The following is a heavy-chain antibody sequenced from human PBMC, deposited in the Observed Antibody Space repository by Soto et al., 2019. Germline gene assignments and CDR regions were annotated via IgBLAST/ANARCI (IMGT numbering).Heavy chain of an antibody. V-gene: IGHV4-61*01. CDR3: ARDSNDSNLTCFDP. CDR2: IYYSGST. Sequence: SETLSLTCTVSGGSVSSGSYYWSWIRQPPGKGLEWIGCIYYSGSTNYNPSLKSRVTISVDTSKNQFSLKLSSVTAADTAVYFCARDSNDSNLTCFDPWGQGTLVTVSS. D-gene: IGHD4-4*01. J-gene: IGHJ5*02. CDR1: GGSVSSGSYY.